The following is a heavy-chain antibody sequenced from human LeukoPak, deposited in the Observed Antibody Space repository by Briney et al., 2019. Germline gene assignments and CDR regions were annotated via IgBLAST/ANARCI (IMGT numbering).Heavy chain of an antibody. J-gene: IGHJ5*02. CDR2: ISTNSDIR. Sequence: ASVKVSCKASSYTFTNYGIGWVRQAPGQGLEWMGWISTNSDIRTYAQTLQGRFTMTTDTATTTAYMELNNLTFDDTAVYYCARDWDAMNNCFDPWGQGTPVTVSS. V-gene: IGHV1-18*01. D-gene: IGHD1-26*01. CDR3: ARDWDAMNNCFDP. CDR1: SYTFTNYG.